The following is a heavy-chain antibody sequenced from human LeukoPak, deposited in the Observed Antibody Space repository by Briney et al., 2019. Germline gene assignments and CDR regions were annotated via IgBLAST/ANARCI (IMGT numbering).Heavy chain of an antibody. CDR1: GGSISSGNW. Sequence: SETLSLTCAVSGGSISSGNWWSWVRQPPGKGLEWIGEIYHSGSTNYNPSLKSRVTVSVDTSNNQFSLKLSSVTAADTAVYYCARENTMVRGAFDAFDIWGQGTMVTVSS. D-gene: IGHD3-10*01. V-gene: IGHV4-4*02. J-gene: IGHJ3*02. CDR3: ARENTMVRGAFDAFDI. CDR2: IYHSGST.